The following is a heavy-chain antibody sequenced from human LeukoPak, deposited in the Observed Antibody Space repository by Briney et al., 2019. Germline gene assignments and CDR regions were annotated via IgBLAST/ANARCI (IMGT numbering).Heavy chain of an antibody. CDR2: ISSSSSYI. D-gene: IGHD3-10*01. CDR3: AREGGRYYYFDY. V-gene: IGHV3-21*01. CDR1: GFIVSNNY. Sequence: GRSLRHSCAASGFIVSNNYMNWVRQAPGKGLEWVSSISSSSSYIYYADSVKCRFTISRDNAKNSLYLQMNSLRAEDTAVYYCAREGGRYYYFDYWGQGTLVTVSS. J-gene: IGHJ4*02.